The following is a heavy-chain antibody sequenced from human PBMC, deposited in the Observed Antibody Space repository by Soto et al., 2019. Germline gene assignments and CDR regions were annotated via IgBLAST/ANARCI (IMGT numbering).Heavy chain of an antibody. J-gene: IGHJ3*02. Sequence: ASVKVSCKASGGTFSDYTMSWLRQAPGRGLEWMGGIIPMIGATNNAQKLKGRLTITADKSTGTVYMELNSLRSDDTAVYYCARYWSAGTLYGAFDIWGQGTEVTVS. CDR1: GGTFSDYT. CDR3: ARYWSAGTLYGAFDI. V-gene: IGHV1-69*06. CDR2: IIPMIGAT. D-gene: IGHD2-15*01.